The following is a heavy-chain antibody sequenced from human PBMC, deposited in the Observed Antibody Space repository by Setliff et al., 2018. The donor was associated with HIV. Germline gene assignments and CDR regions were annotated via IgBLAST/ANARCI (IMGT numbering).Heavy chain of an antibody. V-gene: IGHV4-31*03. CDR3: ARVPNWGEAPFAFDV. Sequence: SETLSLTCTLSGFSISSDGFYWNWIRQRPGKGLEGIGYIFGSGITYYNPSLKSRLRISIDPSANQFSVELSSVTAADTALYFCARVPNWGEAPFAFDVWGLGTMVTVSS. CDR1: GFSISSDGFY. CDR2: IFGSGIT. J-gene: IGHJ3*01. D-gene: IGHD7-27*01.